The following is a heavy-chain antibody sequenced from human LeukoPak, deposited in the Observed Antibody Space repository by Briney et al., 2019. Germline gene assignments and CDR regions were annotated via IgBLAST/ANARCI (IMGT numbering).Heavy chain of an antibody. CDR1: GFTFSSYS. J-gene: IGHJ6*03. CDR2: ISSSSSYI. V-gene: IGHV3-21*01. CDR3: ARVQIGFGEFPSYYYYYMDV. D-gene: IGHD3-10*01. Sequence: PGGSLRLSCAASGFTFSSYSMNWVRQAPGKGLEWVSSISSSSSYIYYADSVKGRFTISRDNAKNSLYLQMNSLRAEDTAVYYCARVQIGFGEFPSYYYYYMDVWGKGTTVTVSS.